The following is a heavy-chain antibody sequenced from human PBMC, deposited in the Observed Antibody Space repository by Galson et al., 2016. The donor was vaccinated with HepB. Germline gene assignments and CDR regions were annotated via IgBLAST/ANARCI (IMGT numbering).Heavy chain of an antibody. D-gene: IGHD2-2*01. CDR2: IDPSDSYS. Sequence: QSGAEVKKPGESLRISCKGSGYSFSNHWISWVRQMPGKGLEWMGRIDPSDSYSSYSPSFQGHVTFSADKSISTVFLQWRSLKASDTAMYYCVRHQKPDMEEIPEARGYHYYAMDVWGQGTTVTVSS. CDR3: VRHQKPDMEEIPEARGYHYYAMDV. J-gene: IGHJ6*02. V-gene: IGHV5-10-1*01. CDR1: GYSFSNHW.